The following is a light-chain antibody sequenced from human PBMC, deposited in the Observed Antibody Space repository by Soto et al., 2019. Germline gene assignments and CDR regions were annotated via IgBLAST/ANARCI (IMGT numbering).Light chain of an antibody. Sequence: QSVLTQPRSGSASPEQSVTISCTGTSSDVGRYDYVSWYQQHPGKAPKLIVYDVTERPSGVSDRFSGSKSGNTASLTISGLQAEDEADYSCCSFAGSYSYVFGTGTKVTVL. V-gene: IGLV2-11*01. CDR2: DVT. CDR1: SSDVGRYDY. CDR3: CSFAGSYSYV. J-gene: IGLJ1*01.